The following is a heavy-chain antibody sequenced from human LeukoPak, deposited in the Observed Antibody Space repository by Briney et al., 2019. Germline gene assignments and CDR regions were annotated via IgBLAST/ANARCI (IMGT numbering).Heavy chain of an antibody. D-gene: IGHD3-3*01. CDR1: GGSISGYY. Sequence: SETLSLTCSVSGGSISGYYWSWIRQPAGKGLEWIGRIYTSGSTNYNPSLKSRVTMSVDTSKNQFSLELSYVTAADTAVYYCARVDVFGVVSSDYYYYYMDVWGKGTTVTVSS. CDR2: IYTSGST. V-gene: IGHV4-4*07. J-gene: IGHJ6*03. CDR3: ARVDVFGVVSSDYYYYYMDV.